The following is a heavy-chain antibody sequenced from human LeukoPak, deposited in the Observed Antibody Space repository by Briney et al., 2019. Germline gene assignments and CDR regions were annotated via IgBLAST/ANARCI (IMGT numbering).Heavy chain of an antibody. Sequence: ASVKVSCTTSGYIFTNYDINWVRQAPGQGLEWMGWVSGGKGNTKYSEKFQGRITITRDTSATTAYLELSSLRSEDSTVYFCARAFSASSSTIDYWGQGTLVIVSS. CDR3: ARAFSASSSTIDY. CDR1: GYIFTNYD. CDR2: VSGGKGNT. D-gene: IGHD6-6*01. J-gene: IGHJ4*02. V-gene: IGHV1-3*01.